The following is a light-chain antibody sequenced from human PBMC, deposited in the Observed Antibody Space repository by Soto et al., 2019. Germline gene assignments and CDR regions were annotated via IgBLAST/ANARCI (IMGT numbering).Light chain of an antibody. J-gene: IGKJ3*01. Sequence: DIQLTQSPSSVSASVGDRVTITCRASQDIGTWLAWYQQKPGKAPKLLIYVASNLQSGVPSRFSGAGSGTDFNLHITSLQPEDFATYHCQPADSFPFTFGHGTKVDFK. CDR2: VAS. V-gene: IGKV1-12*01. CDR3: QPADSFPFT. CDR1: QDIGTW.